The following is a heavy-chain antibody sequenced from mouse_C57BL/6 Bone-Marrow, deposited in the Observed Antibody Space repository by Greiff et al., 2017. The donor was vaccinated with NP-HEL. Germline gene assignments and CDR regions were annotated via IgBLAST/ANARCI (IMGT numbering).Heavy chain of an antibody. CDR1: GYTFTSYW. Sequence: QVQLQQPGTELVKPGASVKLSCKASGYTFTSYWMHWVKQRPGQGLEWIGNINPSNGGTNYNEKFKSKATLTVDTSSSTAYMQLSSLTSEDSAVYYGARRDYCCSSLYAMDYWGQGTAVTVSA. CDR3: ARRDYCCSSLYAMDY. CDR2: INPSNGGT. J-gene: IGHJ4*01. V-gene: IGHV1-53*01. D-gene: IGHD1-1*01.